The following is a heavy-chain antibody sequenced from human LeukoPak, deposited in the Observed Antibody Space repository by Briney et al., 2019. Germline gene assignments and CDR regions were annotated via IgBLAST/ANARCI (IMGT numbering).Heavy chain of an antibody. V-gene: IGHV3-53*01. J-gene: IGHJ5*02. CDR3: TRDLPNRA. Sequence: GGSLILSCAASGFIVSSNYMSWVRQAPGKGLEWVSVIYSSGSTYYADSVKGRFTISRDNSKNTVYLQMNSLRAEDTAVYYCTRDLPNRAWGQGTLVTVSS. CDR1: GFIVSSNY. CDR2: IYSSGST.